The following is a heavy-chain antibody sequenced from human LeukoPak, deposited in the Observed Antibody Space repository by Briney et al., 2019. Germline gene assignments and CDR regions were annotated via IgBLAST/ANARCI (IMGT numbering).Heavy chain of an antibody. J-gene: IGHJ4*02. CDR3: ARGVNYYDNSSYYDY. D-gene: IGHD3-22*01. CDR1: GFTFSTYE. V-gene: IGHV3-48*03. CDR2: ISSSGSTI. Sequence: GGSLRLSCAASGFTFSTYEMNWVRQAPGKGLEWVSYISSSGSTIYYADSVKGRFTISRDNAKDSLFLQMNSLRAEDTAIYFCARGVNYYDNSSYYDYWGQGTLVTVSS.